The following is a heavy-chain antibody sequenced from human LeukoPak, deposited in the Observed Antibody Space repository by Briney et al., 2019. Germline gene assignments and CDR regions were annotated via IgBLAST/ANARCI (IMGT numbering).Heavy chain of an antibody. D-gene: IGHD1-26*01. CDR2: IYHSGST. J-gene: IGHJ4*02. V-gene: IGHV4-30-2*01. Sequence: PSENLSLTCTVSGGSISSGGYYWSWIRQPPGKGLEWIGYIYHSGSTYYNPSLKSRVTISVDRSKNQFSLKLSSVTAADTAVYYCARDSSIVGAFTLWGQGTLVTVSS. CDR3: ARDSSIVGAFTL. CDR1: GGSISSGGYY.